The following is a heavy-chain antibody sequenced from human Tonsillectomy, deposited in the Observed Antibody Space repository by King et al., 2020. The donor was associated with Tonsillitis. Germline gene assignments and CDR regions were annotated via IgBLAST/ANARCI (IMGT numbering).Heavy chain of an antibody. CDR2: ISDTDGTT. Sequence: EVQLVESGGGLVQPGGSLRLSCEASGFTFSSYAMSWVRQAPGKGLEWVSAISDTDGTTYYAGSVRGRFTISRDNSKNTLYLQMNSLRAEDTALYYCAKKSGPYYYYYYIDVWGKGTTVTVSS. J-gene: IGHJ6*03. V-gene: IGHV3-23*04. CDR1: GFTFSSYA. CDR3: AKKSGPYYYYYYIDV.